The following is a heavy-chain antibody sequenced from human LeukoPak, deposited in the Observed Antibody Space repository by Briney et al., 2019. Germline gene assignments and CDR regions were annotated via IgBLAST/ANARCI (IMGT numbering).Heavy chain of an antibody. D-gene: IGHD5-18*01. CDR2: IYHSGST. CDR1: GYSISSGYY. V-gene: IGHV4-38-2*01. Sequence: SETLSLTCAVSGYSISSGYYWGWIRQPPGKGLEWIGSIYHSGSTYYNPSLKSRVTISVDTSKNQLSLKLSSVTAADTAVYYCARLWGYSYGPGDYWGQGTLVTVSS. CDR3: ARLWGYSYGPGDY. J-gene: IGHJ4*02.